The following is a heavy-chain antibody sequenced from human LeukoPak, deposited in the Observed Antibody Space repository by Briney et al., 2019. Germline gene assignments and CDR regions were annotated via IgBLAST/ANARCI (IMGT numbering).Heavy chain of an antibody. Sequence: SETVSLTCTVSGGSIRSSRYYWGWIRQPPGKGPGCIGSICYNWRTYYNPSLQSRVTISVDPSQTEFSLELTSVTAPVTAVFYCARDDIVVVPAALYNWFDPWGQGTQDSV. V-gene: IGHV4-39*02. J-gene: IGHJ5*02. D-gene: IGHD2-2*01. CDR1: GGSIRSSRYY. CDR3: ARDDIVVVPAALYNWFDP. CDR2: ICYNWRT.